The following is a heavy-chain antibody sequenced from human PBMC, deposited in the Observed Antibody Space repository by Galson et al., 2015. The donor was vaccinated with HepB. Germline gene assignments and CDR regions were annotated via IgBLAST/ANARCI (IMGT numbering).Heavy chain of an antibody. CDR1: GFTFRSCA. CDR2: LSNDGSTS. D-gene: IGHD1-26*01. V-gene: IGHV3-30-3*01. Sequence: SLRLSCAASGFTFRSCALHWVRQTPGKGLEWLAVLSNDGSTSYYTDSVRGRFTISRDNSQSTVYLQMNSLRPDDTALYFCARDHLRSVGAGGSVIDYWGQGTLVTVAS. CDR3: ARDHLRSVGAGGSVIDY. J-gene: IGHJ4*02.